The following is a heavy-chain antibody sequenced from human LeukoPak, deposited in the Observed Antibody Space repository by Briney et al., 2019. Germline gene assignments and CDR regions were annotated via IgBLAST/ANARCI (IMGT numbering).Heavy chain of an antibody. CDR3: ARVCVNYDFWSGYSALLDY. CDR1: GGSFSGYY. V-gene: IGHV4-34*01. Sequence: PSETLSLTCAVYGGSFSGYYWSWIRQPPGKGLEWIGEINHSGSTNYNPSLKSRVTISVDTSKNQFSLKLSSVTAADTVVYYCARVCVNYDFWSGYSALLDYWGQGTLVTVSS. D-gene: IGHD3-3*01. J-gene: IGHJ4*02. CDR2: INHSGST.